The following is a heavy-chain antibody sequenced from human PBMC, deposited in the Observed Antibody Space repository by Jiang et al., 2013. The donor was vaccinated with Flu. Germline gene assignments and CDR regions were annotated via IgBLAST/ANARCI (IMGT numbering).Heavy chain of an antibody. CDR2: INPNSGGT. V-gene: IGHV1-2*06. J-gene: IGHJ4*02. CDR1: GYTFTGYY. Sequence: EVKKPGASVKVSCKASGYTFTGYYMHWVRQAPGQGLEWMGRINPNSGGTNYAQKFQDRVTMTRDTSISTGYMELSSLRSDDTAVYYCARHYCSSTSCYFDYWGQGTLVTVSS. D-gene: IGHD2-2*01. CDR3: ARHYCSSTSCYFDY.